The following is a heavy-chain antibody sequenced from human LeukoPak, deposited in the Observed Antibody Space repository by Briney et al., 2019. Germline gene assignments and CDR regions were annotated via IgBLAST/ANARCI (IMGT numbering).Heavy chain of an antibody. V-gene: IGHV4-59*01. CDR2: IYYSGST. Sequence: SETLSLTCSVSGGSISSYYWSWIRQPPGKGLEWIGYIYYSGSTNYNPSLKSRVTISVDTSKNQFSLKLSSVTAADTAVYYCASGAYSYYYMDVWGKGTTVTISS. CDR3: ASGAYSYYYMDV. D-gene: IGHD1-26*01. CDR1: GGSISSYY. J-gene: IGHJ6*03.